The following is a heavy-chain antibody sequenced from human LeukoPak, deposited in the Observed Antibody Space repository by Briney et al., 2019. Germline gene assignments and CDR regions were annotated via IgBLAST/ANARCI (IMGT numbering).Heavy chain of an antibody. Sequence: GGSLRLSCAASGFTFNNYWMSWVRQAPGKGLEWVASIKQDGSEKYYVDSVKGRFTISRDNAKNSLHLQMNSLRAEDAAMYYCARDSRALPSWGQGTLVTVSS. V-gene: IGHV3-7*01. J-gene: IGHJ4*02. CDR3: ARDSRALPS. CDR2: IKQDGSEK. CDR1: GFTFNNYW.